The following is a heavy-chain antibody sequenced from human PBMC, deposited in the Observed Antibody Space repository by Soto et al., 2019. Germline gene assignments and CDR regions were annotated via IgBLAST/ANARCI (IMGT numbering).Heavy chain of an antibody. CDR1: GGTFSSYA. CDR2: IIPIFGTA. D-gene: IGHD2-15*01. Sequence: QAQLVQSGAEVKKPGSSVKVSCKASGGTFSSYAISWVRQAPGQGLEWMGGIIPIFGTANYAQKFQGRVTITADESTSTAYMELSSLRSEDTAVYYCARYCSGGSCYSYAFDIWGQGTMVTVSS. J-gene: IGHJ3*02. V-gene: IGHV1-69*01. CDR3: ARYCSGGSCYSYAFDI.